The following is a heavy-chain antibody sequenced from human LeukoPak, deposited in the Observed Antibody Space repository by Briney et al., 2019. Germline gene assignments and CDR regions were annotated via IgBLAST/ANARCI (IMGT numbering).Heavy chain of an antibody. J-gene: IGHJ3*02. D-gene: IGHD3-3*01. CDR2: IYRSGST. CDR3: ARSPSAMGEMTYYDFWSGYYTFAAFDI. V-gene: IGHV4-4*02. Sequence: PSETLSLTCAVSGGSISSSNWWSWVRQPPGKGLEWIGEIYRSGSTNYNPSLKSRVTISVDKSKNQFSLKLSSVTAADTAVYYCARSPSAMGEMTYYDFWSGYYTFAAFDIWGQGTMVTVSS. CDR1: GGSISSSNW.